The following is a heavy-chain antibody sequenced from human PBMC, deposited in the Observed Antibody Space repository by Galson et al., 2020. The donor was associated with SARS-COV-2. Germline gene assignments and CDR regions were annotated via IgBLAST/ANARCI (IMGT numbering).Heavy chain of an antibody. CDR3: ARDPGSSAFDI. CDR2: INQDGSTQ. CDR1: GFTFGGSW. V-gene: IGHV3-7*01. J-gene: IGHJ3*02. Sequence: GGSLRLSCAASGFTFGGSWMSWVRQDPGKGLDFVANINQDGSTQNYVDSVKGRFTISRDNAKNSLYLQLNSLRGDDTAVYYCARDPGSSAFDIWGQGTMVTVSS.